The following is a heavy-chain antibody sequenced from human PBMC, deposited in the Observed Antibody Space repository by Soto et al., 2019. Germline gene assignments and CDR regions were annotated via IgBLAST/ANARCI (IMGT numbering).Heavy chain of an antibody. D-gene: IGHD5-18*01. J-gene: IGHJ6*02. CDR2: IIPILGIA. CDR1: GGTFSSYT. CDR3: ARDPRLRDYYYGMDV. Sequence: QVQLVQSGAEVKKPGSSVKVSCKASGGTFSSYTISWVRQAPGQGLEWMGRIIPILGIANYAQKFQGRVTITADKSTSTDYMELSSLRSEDTAVYYCARDPRLRDYYYGMDVRGQGTTVTVSS. V-gene: IGHV1-69*08.